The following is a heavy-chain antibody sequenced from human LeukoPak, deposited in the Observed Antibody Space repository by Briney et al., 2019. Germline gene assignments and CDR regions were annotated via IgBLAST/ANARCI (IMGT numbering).Heavy chain of an antibody. CDR3: ARPRGPILPDC. D-gene: IGHD2/OR15-2a*01. Sequence: PSETLSLTCTVSGDSISSGNYYWTWIRQPAGKGLEWIGRIYTSGSTNYNPSLKSRVTISVDTSKNQFSLNLTSVTAADTAVYYCARPRGPILPDCWGQGTLVTVSS. CDR2: IYTSGST. J-gene: IGHJ4*02. V-gene: IGHV4-61*02. CDR1: GDSISSGNYY.